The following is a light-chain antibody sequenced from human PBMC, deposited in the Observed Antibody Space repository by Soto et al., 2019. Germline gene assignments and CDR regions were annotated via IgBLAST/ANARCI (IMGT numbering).Light chain of an antibody. Sequence: EIVLTQSPGTLSLSPGERATLSCRASQSVSSSYLAWYQQKPGQAPRLLIYVASSRDTGIPDRFSGSGSGTDFTLTISRLEPEDFAVYYCQQYGSSPTMYTFGQGTKLEIK. CDR1: QSVSSSY. CDR2: VAS. V-gene: IGKV3-20*01. CDR3: QQYGSSPTMYT. J-gene: IGKJ2*01.